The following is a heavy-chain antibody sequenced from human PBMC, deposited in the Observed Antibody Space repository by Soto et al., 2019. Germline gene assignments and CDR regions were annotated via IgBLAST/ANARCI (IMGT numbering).Heavy chain of an antibody. J-gene: IGHJ5*02. CDR3: ARDKSKVESWFDP. D-gene: IGHD4-4*01. CDR2: IYYSGST. V-gene: IGHV4-59*01. Sequence: SETLSLTCTVSGGSISSYDLSWIRQPPGKGLEWIGYIYYSGSTNYNPSLKSRVTISVDTSKNQFSLKLSSVTAADTAVYYCARDKSKVESWFDPWGQGTLVTV. CDR1: GGSISSYD.